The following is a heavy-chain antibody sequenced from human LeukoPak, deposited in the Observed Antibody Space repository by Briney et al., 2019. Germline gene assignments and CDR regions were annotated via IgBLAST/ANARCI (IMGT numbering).Heavy chain of an antibody. CDR1: GGSISSGGYY. V-gene: IGHV4-31*11. J-gene: IGHJ4*02. CDR2: ISYTGST. CDR3: ARGDY. Sequence: PSQTLSLTCAVAGGSISSGGYYWSWIRQLPGKGLEWIGYISYTGSTYYNPSLKSRVIISRDTSKNQFSLKLSSVTAADTAIYYCARGDYWGQGTLVTVSS.